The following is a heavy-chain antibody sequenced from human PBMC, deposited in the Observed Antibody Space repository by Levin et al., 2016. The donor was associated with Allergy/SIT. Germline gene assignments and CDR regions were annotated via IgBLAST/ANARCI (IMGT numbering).Heavy chain of an antibody. V-gene: IGHV4-59*13. D-gene: IGHD3-3*01. CDR3: ARAVRDGSGHIFDY. CDR2: IYYSGST. CDR1: GGSISSYY. J-gene: IGHJ4*02. Sequence: SETLSLTCTVSGGSISSYYWSWIRQPPGKGLEWIGYIYYSGSTNYNPSLKSRVTISVDTSKNQFSLKLSSVTAADTAVYYCARAVRDGSGHIFDYWGQGALVTVSS.